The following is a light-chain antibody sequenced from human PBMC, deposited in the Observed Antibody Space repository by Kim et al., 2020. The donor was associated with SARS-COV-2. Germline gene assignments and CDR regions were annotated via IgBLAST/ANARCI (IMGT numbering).Light chain of an antibody. CDR2: DAS. Sequence: EIVLTQSPATLSLSPGERATLSCRASQSVSSYLAWYQQKPGQAPRLLIYDASNRATGIPARFSGSGSGTDFTLTISSLEPEDFAVYYCQQRSNWPPLTFGQGTNVDIK. CDR1: QSVSSY. CDR3: QQRSNWPPLT. J-gene: IGKJ1*01. V-gene: IGKV3-11*01.